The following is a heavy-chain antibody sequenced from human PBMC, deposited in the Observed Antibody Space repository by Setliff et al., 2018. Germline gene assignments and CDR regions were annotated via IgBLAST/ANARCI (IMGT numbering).Heavy chain of an antibody. CDR1: GFSLSDHY. V-gene: IGHV3-7*03. J-gene: IGHJ4*02. CDR2: IKPDGSER. Sequence: GGSLRLFCAASGFSLSDHYVDWVRQAPGKGLEWVANIKPDGSERYYVDSVKGRFTISRDNAKNSLYLQMNSLRVEDTAVYYCARVLYSSGWYRSFDYWGQGTLVTVSS. CDR3: ARVLYSSGWYRSFDY. D-gene: IGHD6-19*01.